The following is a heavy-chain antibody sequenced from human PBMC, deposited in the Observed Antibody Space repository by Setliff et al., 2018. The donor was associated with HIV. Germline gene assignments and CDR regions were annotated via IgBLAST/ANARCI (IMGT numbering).Heavy chain of an antibody. CDR3: ARAGAEVTSHFDW. Sequence: ASVKVSCKASGYTFSRYGITWVRQAPGQGLEWMGWISASNGNTNYAQKFQGGVTMTTDTSTSTAYMELRSLRSDDTAVYYCARAGAEVTSHFDWWGQGTLVTVSS. D-gene: IGHD2-21*02. V-gene: IGHV1-18*01. CDR1: GYTFSRYG. J-gene: IGHJ4*02. CDR2: ISASNGNT.